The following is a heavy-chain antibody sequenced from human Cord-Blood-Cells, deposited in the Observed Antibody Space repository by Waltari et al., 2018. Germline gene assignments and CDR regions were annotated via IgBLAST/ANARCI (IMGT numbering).Heavy chain of an antibody. CDR3: AKSDTVTTYYFDY. CDR2: ISYNGSNK. Sequence: QVQLVESGGGVVQPGRSLRLSCAASGFTFSSYGMHWVRQAPGKGVEWVAVISYNGSNKDYANSVKGRFTISRDNSKNTLYLQRNSLRAEDTAVYYCAKSDTVTTYYFDYWGQGTLVTVSS. V-gene: IGHV3-30*18. CDR1: GFTFSSYG. J-gene: IGHJ4*02. D-gene: IGHD4-17*01.